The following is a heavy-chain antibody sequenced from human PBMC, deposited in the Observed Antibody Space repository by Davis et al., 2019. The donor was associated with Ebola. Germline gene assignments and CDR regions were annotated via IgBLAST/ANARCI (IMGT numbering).Heavy chain of an antibody. J-gene: IGHJ6*02. CDR2: ISYDGSNK. CDR1: GFTFSSYA. V-gene: IGHV3-30-3*01. Sequence: SCKASGFTFSSYAMHWVRQAPGKGLEWVAVISYDGSNKYYADSVKGRFTISRDNSKNTLYLQMNSLRAEDTAVYYCARDWTRQNYYYYYGMDVWGQGTTVTVSS. CDR3: ARDWTRQNYYYYYGMDV. D-gene: IGHD3/OR15-3a*01.